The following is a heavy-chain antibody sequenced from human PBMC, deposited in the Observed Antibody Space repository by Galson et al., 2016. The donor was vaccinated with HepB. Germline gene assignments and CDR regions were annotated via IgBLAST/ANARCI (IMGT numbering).Heavy chain of an antibody. CDR1: GFTVSNSY. CDR2: IYSGGHA. J-gene: IGHJ4*02. D-gene: IGHD2-15*01. Sequence: SLRLFCAVSGFTVSNSYVSWVRQAPGKGLEWLSVIYSGGHAFYADSVQGRFTIARDTSKNTVYLQMRSLRAEDTAVYYCASPFCIGGNCYPLWYWGQGTLVTVSS. CDR3: ASPFCIGGNCYPLWY. V-gene: IGHV3-53*01.